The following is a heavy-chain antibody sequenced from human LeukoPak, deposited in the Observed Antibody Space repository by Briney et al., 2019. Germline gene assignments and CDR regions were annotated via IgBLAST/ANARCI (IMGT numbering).Heavy chain of an antibody. CDR3: ARATQVVPAAMSLIFDY. D-gene: IGHD2-2*01. CDR2: INPNSGGT. V-gene: IGHV1-2*04. CDR1: GYTFTSYY. Sequence: ASVKVSCKASGYTFTSYYMHWVRQAPGQGLEWMGWINPNSGGTNYAQKFQGWVTMTRDTSISTAYMELSRLRSDDTAVYYCARATQVVPAAMSLIFDYWGQGTLVTVSS. J-gene: IGHJ4*02.